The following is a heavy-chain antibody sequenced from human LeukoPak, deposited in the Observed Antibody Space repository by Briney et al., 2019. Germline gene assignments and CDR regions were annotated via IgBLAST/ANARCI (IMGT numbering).Heavy chain of an antibody. CDR3: AKDSDYYHSSGYYYAYFQH. CDR2: ISGSGTTK. CDR1: GLTFSSYS. V-gene: IGHV3-48*02. Sequence: TGGSLRLSCAASGLTFSSYSIYWVRQTPGKGLEWVSYISGSGTTKYYADSVKGRFTISRDNAKNSLYLQMNSLRDEDTAVYYCAKDSDYYHSSGYYYAYFQHWGQGTLVTVSS. D-gene: IGHD3-22*01. J-gene: IGHJ1*01.